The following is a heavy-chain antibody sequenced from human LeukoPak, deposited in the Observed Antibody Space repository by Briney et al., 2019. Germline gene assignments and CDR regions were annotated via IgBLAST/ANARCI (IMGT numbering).Heavy chain of an antibody. J-gene: IGHJ6*03. CDR2: IYHSGST. CDR3: ARLRDYSYNFMDV. CDR1: GGSISSSNW. Sequence: NPSETLSLTCAVSGGSISSSNWWSWVRQPPGKGLEWIGEIYHSGSTNYNPSLKSRVTISVDTSKNQFSLKLSSVTAADTAVYYCARLRDYSYNFMDVWGKGTTVTISS. V-gene: IGHV4-4*02.